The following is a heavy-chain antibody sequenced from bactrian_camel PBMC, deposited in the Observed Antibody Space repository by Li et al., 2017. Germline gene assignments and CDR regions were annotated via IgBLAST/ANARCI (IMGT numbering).Heavy chain of an antibody. J-gene: IGHJ4*01. Sequence: HVQLVESGGGSVQAGGSLRLSCAASGDVNSTDCMGWFRQRPGKGREAVATLYNSGSTRYSDSVKGRFTISRDRAENIMYLQMNDLKPEDTAMYYCHTTDQGEEYWGQGTQVTVS. CDR1: GDVNSTDC. V-gene: IGHV3S53*01. CDR2: LYNSGST. CDR3: HTTDQGEEY.